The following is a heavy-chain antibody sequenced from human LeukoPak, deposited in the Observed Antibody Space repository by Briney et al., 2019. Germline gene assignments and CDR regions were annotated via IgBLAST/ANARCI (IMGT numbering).Heavy chain of an antibody. CDR1: GGSISSDY. D-gene: IGHD6-19*01. V-gene: IGHV4-59*08. J-gene: IGHJ4*02. CDR3: ARHRYTSGWNGIDY. Sequence: KPSETLSLTCTVSGGSISSDYWSWIRQPPGKGLEWIGYIHYSGSANYSPSLKSRVTISLDTSKNHFSLKLSSVTAADTAVYYCARHRYTSGWNGIDYWGQGTLVTASS. CDR2: IHYSGSA.